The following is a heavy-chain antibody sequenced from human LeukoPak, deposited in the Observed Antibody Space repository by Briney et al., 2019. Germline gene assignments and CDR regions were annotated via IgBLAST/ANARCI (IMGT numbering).Heavy chain of an antibody. CDR1: GFTFSSYG. D-gene: IGHD1-26*01. Sequence: GRSLRLSCAASGFTFSSYGMHWVRQAPGKGLEWVAFIRYDGSNKYYADSVKGRFTISRDNSKNTLYLQMNSLRAEDTAVYYCAREPVSGSYYFDYWGQGTLVTVSS. CDR2: IRYDGSNK. V-gene: IGHV3-30*02. J-gene: IGHJ4*02. CDR3: AREPVSGSYYFDY.